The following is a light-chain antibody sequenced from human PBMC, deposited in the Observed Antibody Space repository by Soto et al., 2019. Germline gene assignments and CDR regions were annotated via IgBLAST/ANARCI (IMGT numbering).Light chain of an antibody. CDR3: QQYNSYSPLT. CDR2: KAS. V-gene: IGKV1-5*03. J-gene: IGKJ4*01. Sequence: TPSPLSLPVTPGEPASISCRSSQSLLHSNGYNYLAWYQQKPGKAPKLLIYKASGLESGVPSRFSGSGSGTDFTLTISSLQPDDFATYYCQQYNSYSPLTFGGGTKVDI. CDR1: QSLLHSNGYNY.